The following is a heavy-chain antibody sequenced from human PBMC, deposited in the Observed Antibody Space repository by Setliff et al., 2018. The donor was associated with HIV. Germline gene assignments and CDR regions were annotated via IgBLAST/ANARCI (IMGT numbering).Heavy chain of an antibody. D-gene: IGHD3-10*01. Sequence: GGSLRLSCAASGFRFSDYYMNWIRQAPGKGLEWLSYISSSSDSPTGYADSVKGRFTISRDNAKNSLYLQMNSLRAEDTALYYCARDIPFGDLLMLQAYMDVWGKGTTVTVS. CDR3: ARDIPFGDLLMLQAYMDV. CDR2: ISSSSDSPT. J-gene: IGHJ6*04. V-gene: IGHV3-11*05. CDR1: GFRFSDYY.